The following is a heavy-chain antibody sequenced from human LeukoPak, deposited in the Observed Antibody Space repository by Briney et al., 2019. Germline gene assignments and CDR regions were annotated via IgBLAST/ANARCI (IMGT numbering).Heavy chain of an antibody. D-gene: IGHD3-9*01. CDR3: ARAYDILTGYSPLYYYYYMDV. J-gene: IGHJ6*03. CDR1: GYTFTSYG. Sequence: ASVKVSCKASGYTFTSYGISWVRQAPGQGLEWMGWISAYNGNTNYAQKLQGRVTMTTDTSTSTAYMELRSPRSDDTAVHYCARAYDILTGYSPLYYYYYMDVRGKGTTVTVSS. CDR2: ISAYNGNT. V-gene: IGHV1-18*01.